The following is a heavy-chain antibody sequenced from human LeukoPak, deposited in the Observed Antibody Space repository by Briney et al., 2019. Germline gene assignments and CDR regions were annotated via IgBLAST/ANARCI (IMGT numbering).Heavy chain of an antibody. V-gene: IGHV1-3*01. Sequence: ASVKASCKASGYTFTSYAMHWVRQAPGQRLEWMGWINAGNGNTKYSQKFQDRVTITRDTSASTAYMELSSLRSEDTAVYYCARDYYYDSSGYSYYFDYWGQGTLVTVSS. CDR1: GYTFTSYA. J-gene: IGHJ4*02. CDR2: INAGNGNT. CDR3: ARDYYYDSSGYSYYFDY. D-gene: IGHD3-22*01.